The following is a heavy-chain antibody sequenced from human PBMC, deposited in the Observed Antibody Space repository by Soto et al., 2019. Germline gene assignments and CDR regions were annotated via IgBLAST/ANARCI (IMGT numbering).Heavy chain of an antibody. D-gene: IGHD3-10*01. CDR1: AFTFKNHW. V-gene: IGHV3-74*01. J-gene: IGHJ3*02. CDR2: INGDGSFT. Sequence: VGSLRLSCAASAFTFKNHWMHWVRQVPGKGPVWVSRINGDGSFTSYADAVKGRFTISRDNAKNTLSLQMNSLRAEDTAVYYCARVRVADVLLWFGELDAFDIWGQGTMVTVSS. CDR3: ARVRVADVLLWFGELDAFDI.